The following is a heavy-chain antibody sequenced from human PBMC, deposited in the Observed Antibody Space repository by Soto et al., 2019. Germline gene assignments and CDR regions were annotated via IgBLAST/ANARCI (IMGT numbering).Heavy chain of an antibody. V-gene: IGHV4-38-2*02. J-gene: IGHJ6*02. Sequence: SETLSLTCAVSGYSISSGYYWGWIRQPAGKGLEWIGSIYHSGSTYYNPSLKSRVTISVDTSKNQFSLKLSSVTAADTAVYYCARDSGGETAVDYSYYYYYGMDVWGQGTTVTVSS. CDR3: ARDSGGETAVDYSYYYYYGMDV. D-gene: IGHD3-10*01. CDR2: IYHSGST. CDR1: GYSISSGYY.